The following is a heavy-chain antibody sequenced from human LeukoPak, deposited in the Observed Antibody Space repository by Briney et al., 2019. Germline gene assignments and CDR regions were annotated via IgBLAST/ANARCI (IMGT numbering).Heavy chain of an antibody. CDR3: AIIPNPWYYYDSSGYLDY. CDR1: GFTFSDYY. CDR2: ISSSGSTI. Sequence: PGGSLRLSCAASGFTFSDYYMSWIRQAPGKGLEWVSYISSSGSTIYYADSVKGRFTISRDNAKNSLYLQMNSLRAEDTAVYYCAIIPNPWYYYDSSGYLDYWGQGTLVTVSS. J-gene: IGHJ4*02. V-gene: IGHV3-11*01. D-gene: IGHD3-22*01.